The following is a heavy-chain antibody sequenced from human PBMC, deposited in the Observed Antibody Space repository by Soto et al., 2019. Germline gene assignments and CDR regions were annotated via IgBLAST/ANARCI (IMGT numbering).Heavy chain of an antibody. Sequence: GASVKVSCKASGGTFSSYRINWVRQAPGQGLEWVGGIVPIRRTADYAQKFQGRVTITADKSTSTAYMELSSLRSEDTAVYYCARDAAYCGGDCYSIPWGWGQGTLVTVSS. CDR3: ARDAAYCGGDCYSIPWG. CDR2: IVPIRRTA. CDR1: GGTFSSYR. J-gene: IGHJ4*02. D-gene: IGHD2-21*02. V-gene: IGHV1-69*10.